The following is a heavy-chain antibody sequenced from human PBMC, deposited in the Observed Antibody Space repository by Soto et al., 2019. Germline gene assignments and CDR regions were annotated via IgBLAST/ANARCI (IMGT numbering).Heavy chain of an antibody. CDR1: GYSFTSYW. V-gene: IGHV5-10-1*01. CDR3: VYDFWSGYYFDY. J-gene: IGHJ4*02. D-gene: IGHD3-3*01. CDR2: IDPSDSYT. Sequence: GESLKISCQGSGYSFTSYWISWVRQMPGKGLEWMGRIDPSDSYTNYSPSFQGHVTISADKSISTAYLQWSSLKASDTAMYYCVYDFWSGYYFDYWGQGTLVTVSS.